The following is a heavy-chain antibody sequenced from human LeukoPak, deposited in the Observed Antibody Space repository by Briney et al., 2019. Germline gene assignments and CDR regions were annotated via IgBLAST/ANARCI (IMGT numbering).Heavy chain of an antibody. CDR2: INPNSGGT. Sequence: GASVKVSCKAFGYTFTGYYMHWVRQAPGQGLEWMGWINPNSGGTNYAQKFQGRVTMTRDTSISTAYMELSRLRSDDTAVYYCARVYTQWLVRGWFDPWGQGTLVTVSS. CDR3: ARVYTQWLVRGWFDP. D-gene: IGHD6-19*01. V-gene: IGHV1-2*02. J-gene: IGHJ5*02. CDR1: GYTFTGYY.